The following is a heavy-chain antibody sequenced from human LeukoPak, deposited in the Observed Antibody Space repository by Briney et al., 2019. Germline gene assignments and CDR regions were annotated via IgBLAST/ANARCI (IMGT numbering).Heavy chain of an antibody. CDR2: ISWNSGSI. Sequence: GRSLRLSCAASGFTFDDYAMHWVRQAPGKGLEWVSGISWNSGSIGYADPVKGRFTISRDNAKNSLYLQMNSLRAEDTALYYCAKGIRLYYMDVWGKGTTVTVSS. V-gene: IGHV3-9*01. CDR3: AKGIRLYYMDV. J-gene: IGHJ6*03. CDR1: GFTFDDYA.